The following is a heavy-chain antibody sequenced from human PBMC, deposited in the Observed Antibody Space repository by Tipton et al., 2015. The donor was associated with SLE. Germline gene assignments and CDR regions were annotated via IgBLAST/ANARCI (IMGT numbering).Heavy chain of an antibody. CDR2: IYYSGST. V-gene: IGHV4-59*11. Sequence: TLSLTCTVSGGSINSHYWGWIRQPPGKGLEWIGYIYYSGSTNYNPSLKSRVTISLATSRNQFSLKLSSVTAADTAVYYCARGGCSSSSCLKWFDPWGQGTLVTVSS. J-gene: IGHJ5*02. CDR3: ARGGCSSSSCLKWFDP. D-gene: IGHD2-2*01. CDR1: GGSINSHY.